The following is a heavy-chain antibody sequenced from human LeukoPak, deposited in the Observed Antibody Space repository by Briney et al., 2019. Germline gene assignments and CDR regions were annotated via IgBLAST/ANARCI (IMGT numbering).Heavy chain of an antibody. V-gene: IGHV4-39*01. D-gene: IGHD5-24*01. J-gene: IGHJ4*02. CDR2: IYYLGST. Sequence: XGWXXXPQGXXLXXXGSIYYLGSTYYNPSLFSRFTISLAPSTNQFSLTLRSVTAADTAVYYCARHGDGYNPFDYWGQGILVTVSS. CDR3: ARHGDGYNPFDY.